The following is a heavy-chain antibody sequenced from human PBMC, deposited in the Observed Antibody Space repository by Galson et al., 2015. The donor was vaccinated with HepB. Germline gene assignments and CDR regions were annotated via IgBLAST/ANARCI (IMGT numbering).Heavy chain of an antibody. CDR3: SRGPTYISLRAEVVPLYFDS. CDR1: GFTFRDYT. V-gene: IGHV3-49*03. J-gene: IGHJ4*02. D-gene: IGHD3-22*01. CDR2: IRSKPYGGTT. Sequence: SLRLSCAASGFTFRDYTVTWFRQAPGKGLEWVGFIRSKPYGGTTEYAASVKDRFIISRDDSKSIAYLQMNSLKTEDTTVYYCSRGPTYISLRAEVVPLYFDSWGQGTLVTVSS.